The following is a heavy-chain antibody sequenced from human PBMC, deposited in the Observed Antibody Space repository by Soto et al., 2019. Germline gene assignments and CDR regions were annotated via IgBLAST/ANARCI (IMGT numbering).Heavy chain of an antibody. CDR3: ARDAGIAAPAQRYGMDV. J-gene: IGHJ6*02. Sequence: EVQMVESGGGLVQPGGSLRLSCAASGFTFTDYWMSWVRQAPGKGVEWVANIRQDGTEKYYVDSVKGRFTISRDSAKTSLDLQMTSLRAEDTAVYYCARDAGIAAPAQRYGMDVWGRGTRVIVSS. D-gene: IGHD6-25*01. CDR2: IRQDGTEK. CDR1: GFTFTDYW. V-gene: IGHV3-7*05.